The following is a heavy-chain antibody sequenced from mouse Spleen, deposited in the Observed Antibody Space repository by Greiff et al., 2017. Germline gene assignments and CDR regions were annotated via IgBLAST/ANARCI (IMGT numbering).Heavy chain of an antibody. CDR2: IDPSDSYT. V-gene: IGHV1-69*01. J-gene: IGHJ3*01. D-gene: IGHD2-4*01. CDR3: ARLLYYDYPWFAY. Sequence: QVQLQQPGAELVMPGASVKLSCKASGYTFTSYWMHWVKQRPGQGLEWIGEIDPSDSYTNYNQKFKGKATLTVDKSSSTAYMQLSSLTSEDSAVYYCARLLYYDYPWFAYWGQGTLVTVSA. CDR1: GYTFTSYW.